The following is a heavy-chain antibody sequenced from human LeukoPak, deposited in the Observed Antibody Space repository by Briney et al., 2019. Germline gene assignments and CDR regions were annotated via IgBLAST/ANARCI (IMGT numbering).Heavy chain of an antibody. V-gene: IGHV3-21*01. J-gene: IGHJ4*02. Sequence: GGSLRLSCAASGFTFSSYSMNWVRQAPGKGLEWVSSVSSISTYIYYADSVKGRFTISRDNAKNSLYLQMSSLRAGDTAVYYCARDDCSTTSCLKPFDYWGQGTLVTVSS. CDR1: GFTFSSYS. CDR3: ARDDCSTTSCLKPFDY. D-gene: IGHD2-2*01. CDR2: VSSISTYI.